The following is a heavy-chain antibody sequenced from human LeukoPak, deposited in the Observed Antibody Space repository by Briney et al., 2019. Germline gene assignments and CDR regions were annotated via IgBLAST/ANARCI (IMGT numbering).Heavy chain of an antibody. V-gene: IGHV1-46*01. D-gene: IGHD2-15*01. CDR1: GYTFTSYY. CDR2: INPSGGST. Sequence: ASVKVSCKASGYTFTSYYMHWVRQAPGQGLEWMGIINPSGGSTSYAQKFQGRVTMTRDTSTSTVYMELSSLRSEDTAVYYCARDLGGYCSGGSCYGYYYYMDVWGKGTTVTISS. CDR3: ARDLGGYCSGGSCYGYYYYMDV. J-gene: IGHJ6*03.